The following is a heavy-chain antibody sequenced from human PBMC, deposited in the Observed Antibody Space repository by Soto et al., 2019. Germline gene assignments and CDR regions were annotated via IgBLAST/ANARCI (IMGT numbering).Heavy chain of an antibody. J-gene: IGHJ4*02. CDR1: GGTLSSHT. CDR2: IIPNLAIA. V-gene: IGHV1-69*08. Sequence: QVQLVQSGAEVKKPGSSVMVSCKASGGTLSSHTISWVRQAPGQGLEWMGRIIPNLAIANYAQKFQGRVTIIADKSTVTAYMDLSSLRSEDTAVYYCARDRHCVSTSCYGPLDYWGQGTLVTVSS. D-gene: IGHD2-2*01. CDR3: ARDRHCVSTSCYGPLDY.